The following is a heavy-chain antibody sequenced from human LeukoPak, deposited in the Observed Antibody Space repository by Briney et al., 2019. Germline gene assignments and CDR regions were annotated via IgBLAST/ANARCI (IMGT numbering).Heavy chain of an antibody. CDR2: IYHSGST. Sequence: SETLSLTCAVSGGSISSSNWWSWVRQPPGKGLEWIGEIYHSGSTNYNPSLKSRVTISVDTSKNQFSLKLSSVTAADTAVYYCARNFWSGYYPYYYYYGMDVWGQGTTVTVSS. D-gene: IGHD3-3*01. J-gene: IGHJ6*02. CDR1: GGSISSSNW. CDR3: ARNFWSGYYPYYYYYGMDV. V-gene: IGHV4-4*02.